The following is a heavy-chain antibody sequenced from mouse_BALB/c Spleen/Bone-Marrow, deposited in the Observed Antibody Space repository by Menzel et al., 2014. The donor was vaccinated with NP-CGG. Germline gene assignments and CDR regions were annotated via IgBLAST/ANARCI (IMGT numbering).Heavy chain of an antibody. Sequence: EVQLQESGGGLVKPGGSLKLSCAASGFTFSSYAMSWVRQTPEKRLEWVASINSGGNTYYPDSMKGRFTISRDNARNILYLQMSSLRSEDTAMYYCAGGGELRPWFAYWGQGTLVTVSA. D-gene: IGHD2-4*01. CDR3: AGGGELRPWFAY. CDR1: GFTFSSYA. J-gene: IGHJ3*01. CDR2: INSGGNT. V-gene: IGHV5-6-5*01.